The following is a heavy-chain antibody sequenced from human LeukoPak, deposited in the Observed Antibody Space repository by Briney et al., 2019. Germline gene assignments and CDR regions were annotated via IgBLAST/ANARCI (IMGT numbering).Heavy chain of an antibody. CDR3: ARGSSWYFYDNYYMDV. D-gene: IGHD6-13*01. V-gene: IGHV1-8*03. CDR1: GYIFTSYG. Sequence: ASVKVSCKASGYIFTSYGISWVRQATGQGLEWMGWMNPNSGNTGYAQKFRGRVTITRNTSISTAYMELSSLRSEDTAVYYCARGSSWYFYDNYYMDVWGKGTTVTVSS. J-gene: IGHJ6*03. CDR2: MNPNSGNT.